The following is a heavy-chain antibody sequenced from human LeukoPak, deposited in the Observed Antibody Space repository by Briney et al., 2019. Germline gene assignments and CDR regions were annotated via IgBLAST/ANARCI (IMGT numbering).Heavy chain of an antibody. D-gene: IGHD2-8*02. CDR1: GFTFSDHY. J-gene: IGHJ3*02. CDR3: ARVVLGYAFDI. V-gene: IGHV3-72*01. CDR2: TRDKAHSYTT. Sequence: PGGSLRLSCAASGFTFSDHYMDWVRQAPGEGLEWVGRTRDKAHSYTTEYAASVKGRFSISRADSKNSMYLQMNSLKTEDTAVYYCARVVLGYAFDIWGQGTMVTVSS.